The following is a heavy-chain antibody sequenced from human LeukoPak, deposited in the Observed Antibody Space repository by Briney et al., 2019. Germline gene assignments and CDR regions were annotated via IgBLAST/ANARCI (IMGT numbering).Heavy chain of an antibody. V-gene: IGHV3-48*03. CDR3: ASRLGGLVPLEY. D-gene: IGHD3/OR15-3a*01. J-gene: IGHJ4*02. CDR2: ISSGGSII. Sequence: GGSLRLSCAVSGFTFSSYEMNWVRQALGKGLEWVSYISSGGSIIYYADSVKGRFTISRDNAKNSLYLQMNSLRAEDTAVYYCASRLGGLVPLEYWGQGTLVTVSS. CDR1: GFTFSSYE.